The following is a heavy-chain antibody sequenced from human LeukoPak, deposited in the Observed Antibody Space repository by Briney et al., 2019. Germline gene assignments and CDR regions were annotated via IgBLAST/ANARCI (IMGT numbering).Heavy chain of an antibody. D-gene: IGHD6-19*01. V-gene: IGHV3-23*01. Sequence: GGSLRLSCAASGFTFSSYAMSWVRQAPGKGLEWVSAISGSGGSTYYADSVKGRFTISRDNTKNTLYLQMNSLRAEDTAVYYCAIPPGYSSGGPEGRDAFDIWGQGTMVTVSS. J-gene: IGHJ3*02. CDR1: GFTFSSYA. CDR2: ISGSGGST. CDR3: AIPPGYSSGGPEGRDAFDI.